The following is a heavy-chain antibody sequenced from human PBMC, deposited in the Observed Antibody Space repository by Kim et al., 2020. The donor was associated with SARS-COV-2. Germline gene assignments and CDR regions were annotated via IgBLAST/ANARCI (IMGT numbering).Heavy chain of an antibody. CDR2: INSVGSVL. CDR1: GFSFSNFE. CDR3: ARKTGVASSTHFDY. V-gene: IGHV3-48*03. Sequence: GGSLRLSCATSGFSFSNFEMNWVRQAPGKGLEWVSYINSVGSVLYYADSVKGRFTISRDDAESSLYLQMNSLRAEDTAVYYCARKTGVASSTHFDYWGQGTLVTVSS. J-gene: IGHJ4*02. D-gene: IGHD2-21*01.